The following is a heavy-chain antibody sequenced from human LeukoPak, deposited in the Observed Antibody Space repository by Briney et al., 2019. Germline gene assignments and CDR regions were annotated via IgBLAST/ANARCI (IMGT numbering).Heavy chain of an antibody. D-gene: IGHD5-12*01. CDR3: ARVAPRRKSTISGYLYYMDV. V-gene: IGHV1-18*01. CDR2: ISAYNGNT. J-gene: IGHJ6*03. CDR1: GYTFTSYG. Sequence: GASVKVSCKASGYTFTSYGISWVRQAPGQGLEWMGWISAYNGNTNYAQKLQGRVTMTTDTSTSTAYMELRSLRSDDTAVYYCARVAPRRKSTISGYLYYMDVWGKGTTVTVSS.